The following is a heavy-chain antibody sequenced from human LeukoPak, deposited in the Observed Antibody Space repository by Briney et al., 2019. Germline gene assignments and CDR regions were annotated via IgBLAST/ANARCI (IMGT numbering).Heavy chain of an antibody. CDR2: IYYSGST. V-gene: IGHV4-59*12. CDR3: ARDKAGTFDI. CDR1: GGSISSYY. J-gene: IGHJ3*02. D-gene: IGHD6-19*01. Sequence: SETLSLTCTVSGGSISSYYWSWIRQPPGKGLEWIGYIYYSGSTYYNPSLKSRVTISVDTSKNQFSLKLSSVTAADTAVYYCARDKAGTFDIWGQGTMVTVSS.